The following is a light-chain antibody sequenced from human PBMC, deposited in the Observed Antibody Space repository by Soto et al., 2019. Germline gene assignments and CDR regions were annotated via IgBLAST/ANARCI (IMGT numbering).Light chain of an antibody. CDR1: QSVSSSY. CDR3: QYYGSSTGT. V-gene: IGKV3-20*01. CDR2: GAS. Sequence: EIVLTQSPGTLSLSPGERATLSCRASQSVSSSYLGWYQQKPGQAPRLLIYGASSRATGIPDRFSGSGSGTDFTLTINRLEPEDFAVYYCQYYGSSTGTFGQGTKVEIK. J-gene: IGKJ1*01.